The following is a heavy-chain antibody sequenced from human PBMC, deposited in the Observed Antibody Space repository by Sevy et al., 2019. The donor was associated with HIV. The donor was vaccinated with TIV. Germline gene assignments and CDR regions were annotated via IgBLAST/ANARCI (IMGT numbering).Heavy chain of an antibody. CDR2: VYYSGST. CDR3: ARGGPNQQQLDYFDY. V-gene: IGHV4-59*01. D-gene: IGHD6-13*01. CDR1: GGPISVYY. Sequence: SETLSLTCTVSGGPISVYYWSWIRQPPGKGLEYIGYVYYSGSTDYNPSLKSRVTISVDTSKNQFSLKLNSVTAADTAVHYCARGGPNQQQLDYFDYWGQGTLVTVSS. J-gene: IGHJ4*02.